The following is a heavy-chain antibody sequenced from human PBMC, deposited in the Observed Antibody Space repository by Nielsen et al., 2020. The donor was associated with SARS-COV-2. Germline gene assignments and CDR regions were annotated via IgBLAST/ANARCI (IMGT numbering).Heavy chain of an antibody. V-gene: IGHV3-7*03. Sequence: GESLKISCAASGFTFSTYWMTWVRRAPGKGLEWVANMKPDGSQKFYVDSVKGRFTISRDNAKNSLYLQMTSLRAEDTAVYYCARVPPGKWLVPFDYWGQGTLVTVSS. J-gene: IGHJ4*02. D-gene: IGHD6-19*01. CDR3: ARVPPGKWLVPFDY. CDR1: GFTFSTYW. CDR2: MKPDGSQK.